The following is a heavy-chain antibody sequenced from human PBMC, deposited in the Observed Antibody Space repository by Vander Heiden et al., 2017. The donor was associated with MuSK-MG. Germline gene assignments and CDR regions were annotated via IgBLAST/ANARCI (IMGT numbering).Heavy chain of an antibody. J-gene: IGHJ6*02. V-gene: IGHV1-18*01. Sequence: QVRLVQSGAEVKKPGASVKVPCKASGYTFTSYGISWVRQAPGQGLEWMGWISAYDGKTKNAQKFQDRVTMTTDTSTSTAYMELRSLRSDDTAVYYCARVGTSRPYYSYYGMDVWGQGTTVTVSS. CDR1: GYTFTSYG. CDR2: ISAYDGKT. CDR3: ARVGTSRPYYSYYGMDV.